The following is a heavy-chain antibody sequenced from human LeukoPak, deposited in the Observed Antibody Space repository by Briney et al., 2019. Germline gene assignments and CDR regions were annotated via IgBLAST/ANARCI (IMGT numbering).Heavy chain of an antibody. J-gene: IGHJ4*02. Sequence: ASVKVSCKASGYTFASYDINWVRQAAGQGLEWMGWMNPNSGSTGYAQKFQGRVTMTRNTSISTAYMELSSLRSEDTAVYYCARGKSSSWPDYWGQGTLVTVSS. CDR2: MNPNSGST. CDR3: ARGKSSSWPDY. CDR1: GYTFASYD. V-gene: IGHV1-8*01. D-gene: IGHD6-13*01.